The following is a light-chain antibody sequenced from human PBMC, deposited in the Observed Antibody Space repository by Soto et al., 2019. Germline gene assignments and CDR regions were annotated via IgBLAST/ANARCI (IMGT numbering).Light chain of an antibody. V-gene: IGKV4-1*01. Sequence: DIVMTQSPDSLAVPLGGRATVNCRSSQSLLYTSNNRHYLAWFQQKPGQPPKLLIYRASTRESGVPDRFSGGGSGTDFTLTISSLQAEDVAVYYCQQYHTSPITFGQGTRLEIK. CDR3: QQYHTSPIT. CDR2: RAS. J-gene: IGKJ5*01. CDR1: QSLLYTSNNRHY.